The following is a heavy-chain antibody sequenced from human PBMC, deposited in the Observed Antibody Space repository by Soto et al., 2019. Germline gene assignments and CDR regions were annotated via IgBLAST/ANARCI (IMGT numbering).Heavy chain of an antibody. J-gene: IGHJ4*03. D-gene: IGHD2-15*01. Sequence: SETLSLTCTVSGGSISSGGYYWSWIRQHPGKGLEWIGYIYYSGSTYYNPSLKSRVTISVDTSKNQFSLKLSSVTAADTAVYYCATSYCSGGSCYTLYFDYWGQGTTVTVSS. CDR2: IYYSGST. V-gene: IGHV4-31*03. CDR1: GGSISSGGYY. CDR3: ATSYCSGGSCYTLYFDY.